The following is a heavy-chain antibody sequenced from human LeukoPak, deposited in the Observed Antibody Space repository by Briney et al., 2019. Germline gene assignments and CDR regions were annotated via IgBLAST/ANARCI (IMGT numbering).Heavy chain of an antibody. J-gene: IGHJ3*02. CDR2: IYSGGST. Sequence: GGSLRLSCSVSGFKFADYDMSWLRQAPGKGLEWVSVIYSGGSTYYAESVKGRFTISRDNSKNTLYLQMNSLRAEDTAVYYCAKDYLTYYYDSSRNGDAFDIWGQGTMVTVSS. D-gene: IGHD3-22*01. CDR1: GFKFADYD. V-gene: IGHV3-23*03. CDR3: AKDYLTYYYDSSRNGDAFDI.